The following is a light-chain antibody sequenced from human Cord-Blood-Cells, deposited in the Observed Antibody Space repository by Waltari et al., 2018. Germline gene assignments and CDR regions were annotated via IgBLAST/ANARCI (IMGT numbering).Light chain of an antibody. J-gene: IGKJ2*01. CDR2: DAS. V-gene: IGKV3-11*01. CDR1: QSVSSY. Sequence: EIVFTQSPATLSLSPGERATLSCRASQSVSSYLAWYQQKPGQAPRLLIYDASNRATGIPARFSGSGSGTDFTLTINSLEPEDFAVYYCQQRSNWPPYTFGQGTKLEIK. CDR3: QQRSNWPPYT.